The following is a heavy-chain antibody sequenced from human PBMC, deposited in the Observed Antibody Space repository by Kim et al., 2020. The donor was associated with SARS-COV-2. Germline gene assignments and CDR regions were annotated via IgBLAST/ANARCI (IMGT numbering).Heavy chain of an antibody. CDR3: ARDSILDRDGYNQADY. D-gene: IGHD5-12*01. V-gene: IGHV1-2*02. Sequence: ASVKVSCKASGYTFTGYYIHWVRQAPGQGLEWMGWINPNSGGTNYAQKFQGRVTMTRDTSISTAYMELSRLRSDDTAVYYCARDSILDRDGYNQADYWGQGTLVTVSS. CDR1: GYTFTGYY. CDR2: INPNSGGT. J-gene: IGHJ4*02.